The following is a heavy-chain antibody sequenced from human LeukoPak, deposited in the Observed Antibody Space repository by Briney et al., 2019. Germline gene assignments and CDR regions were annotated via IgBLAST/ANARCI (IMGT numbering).Heavy chain of an antibody. CDR3: ARQNGYSYGPIKGINFDY. D-gene: IGHD5-18*01. CDR1: GGSISSYY. CDR2: IFYIGST. J-gene: IGHJ4*02. V-gene: IGHV4-59*08. Sequence: SETLSLTCTVSGGSISSYYWSWIRQPPGKGLEWIGYIFYIGSTNYNPSLKSRVTMSVDTSKNQFSLRLSSVTATDTAVYYCARQNGYSYGPIKGINFDYWGQGTLVTVSS.